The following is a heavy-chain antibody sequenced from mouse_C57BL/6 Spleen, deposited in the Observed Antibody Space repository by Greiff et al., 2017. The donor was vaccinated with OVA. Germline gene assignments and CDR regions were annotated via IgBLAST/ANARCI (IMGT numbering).Heavy chain of an antibody. CDR1: GFSLTSYG. V-gene: IGHV2-2*02. D-gene: IGHD2-4*01. Sequence: VQLQQSGPGLVQPSQSLSITCTVSGFSLTSYGVHWVRQSPGKGLEWLGVIWSGGSTDYNAAFISRLSISKDNSKSQVFFKMNSLQANDTAIYYCARDGNDYLAWFAYWGQGTLVTVSA. CDR2: IWSGGST. CDR3: ARDGNDYLAWFAY. J-gene: IGHJ3*01.